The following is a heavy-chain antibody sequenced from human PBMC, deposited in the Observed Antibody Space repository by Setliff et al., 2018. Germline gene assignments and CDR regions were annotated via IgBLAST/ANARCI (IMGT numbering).Heavy chain of an antibody. Sequence: PGGSLRLSCAASGFNFNLYNMNWVRQAPGKGLEWVSYIISNSLTIHYADSVRGRFTISRDNARNSLYLQMNNQRAEDTAVYYCARDEVNCSGTKCYSGFDSWGQGTLVTVSS. CDR2: IISNSLTI. V-gene: IGHV3-48*01. CDR1: GFNFNLYN. CDR3: ARDEVNCSGTKCYSGFDS. J-gene: IGHJ4*02. D-gene: IGHD2-15*01.